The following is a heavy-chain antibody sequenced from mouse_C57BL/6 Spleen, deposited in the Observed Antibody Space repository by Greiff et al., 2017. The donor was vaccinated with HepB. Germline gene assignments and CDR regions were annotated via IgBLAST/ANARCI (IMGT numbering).Heavy chain of an antibody. Sequence: VQLQQSGAELVKPGASVKISCKASGYAFSSYWMNWVKQRPGKGLEWIGQIYPGDGDTNYNGKFKGKATLTADKSSSTAYMQLSSLTSEDSAVYFCARSWSYDYFYYWGHSTTLTVSS. CDR1: GYAFSSYW. V-gene: IGHV1-80*01. J-gene: IGHJ2*01. D-gene: IGHD2-12*01. CDR2: IYPGDGDT. CDR3: ARSWSYDYFYY.